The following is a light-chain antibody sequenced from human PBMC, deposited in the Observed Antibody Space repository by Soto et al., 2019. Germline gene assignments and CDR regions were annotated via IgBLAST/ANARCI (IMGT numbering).Light chain of an antibody. Sequence: QSVVTQTPSASGTPGQRVTISCSGSSSNIGDSPVDWYQQVPGAAPKLLIYSNNQRPSGVPDRISGTKSGTLASLAIRGLQSDDEADYYCAAWDDSLNGVVFGGGTKVTVL. J-gene: IGLJ2*01. CDR3: AAWDDSLNGVV. V-gene: IGLV1-44*01. CDR2: SNN. CDR1: SSNIGDSP.